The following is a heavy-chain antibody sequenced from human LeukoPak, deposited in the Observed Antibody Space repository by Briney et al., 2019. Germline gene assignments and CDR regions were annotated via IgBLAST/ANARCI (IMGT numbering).Heavy chain of an antibody. CDR2: IYSGGST. V-gene: IGHV3-66*01. CDR1: GFTVSSNY. CDR3: ARDPGGNWGY. J-gene: IGHJ4*02. D-gene: IGHD7-27*01. Sequence: EGSLRLSCAASGFTVSSNYMSWVRQAPGKGLEWVSVIYSGGSTYYADSVKGRFAISRDNSKNTLYLQMNSLRAEDTAVYYCARDPGGNWGYWGQGTLVTVSS.